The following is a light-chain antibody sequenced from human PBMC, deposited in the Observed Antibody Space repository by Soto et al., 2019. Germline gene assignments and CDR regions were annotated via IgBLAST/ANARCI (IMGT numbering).Light chain of an antibody. J-gene: IGKJ5*01. CDR2: GTS. Sequence: GLTQYPGTLSLSPGERATLSCRASQSVSSSYLAWYQQKPGQAPRLLIYGTSSRATGIPDRFSGSGSGTDFTLTISRLEPEDFAVYYCQQYGNSPIPFCQVTRLEIK. V-gene: IGKV3-20*01. CDR3: QQYGNSPIP. CDR1: QSVSSSY.